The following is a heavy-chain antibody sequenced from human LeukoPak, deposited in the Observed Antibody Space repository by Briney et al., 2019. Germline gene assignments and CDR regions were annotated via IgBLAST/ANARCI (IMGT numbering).Heavy chain of an antibody. CDR3: AREGTYYYDSSGSPHFDY. V-gene: IGHV3-53*01. CDR2: IYSGGST. CDR1: GFTVSSNY. D-gene: IGHD3-22*01. Sequence: GGSLRLSCAASGFTVSSNYMSWVRQAPGKGLEWVSAIYSGGSTYYADSVKGRFTISRDNSKSTLYLQMNSLRAEDTAIYYCAREGTYYYDSSGSPHFDYWGQGTLVTVSS. J-gene: IGHJ4*02.